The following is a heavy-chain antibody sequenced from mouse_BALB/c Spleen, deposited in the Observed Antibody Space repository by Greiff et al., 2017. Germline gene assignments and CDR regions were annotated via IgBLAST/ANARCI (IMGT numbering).Heavy chain of an antibody. CDR2: ISSGGSYT. V-gene: IGHV5-6-4*01. J-gene: IGHJ4*01. CDR1: GFTFSSYT. Sequence: EVQLVESGGGLVKPGGSLKLSCAASGFTFSSYTMSWVRQTPEKRLEWVATISSGGSYTYYPDRVKGRFTISRDNAKNTLYLQMSSLKSEDTDMYYCTRDRDGNYVNYYAMDYWGQGTSVTVSS. CDR3: TRDRDGNYVNYYAMDY. D-gene: IGHD2-1*01.